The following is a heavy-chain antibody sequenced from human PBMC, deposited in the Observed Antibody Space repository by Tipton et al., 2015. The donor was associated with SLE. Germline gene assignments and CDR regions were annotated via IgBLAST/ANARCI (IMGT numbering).Heavy chain of an antibody. V-gene: IGHV4-59*08. Sequence: TLSLTCTVSGGSITTYYWSWIRQPPGKGLEWIGDIFDNGSTNYSPSLKSRVTISVDTSKNQFSLKLNSVTAADTAMYYCARHSGDYYYYDLDVWGQGTTVTVSS. CDR1: GGSITTYY. CDR3: ARHSGDYYYYDLDV. CDR2: IFDNGST. J-gene: IGHJ6*02.